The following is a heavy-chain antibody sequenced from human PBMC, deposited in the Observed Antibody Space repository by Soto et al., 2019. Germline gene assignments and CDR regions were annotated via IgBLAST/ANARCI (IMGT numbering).Heavy chain of an antibody. CDR2: IYYSGST. V-gene: IGHV4-30-4*01. Sequence: QVQLQESGPGLVKPSQTLSLTCTVSGGSISSGDYYWSWIRQPPGKGLEWIGYIYYSGSTYYTPSLRSRVTISVDTSKNQFSLKLSSVTAADTAVYYCARDGLYSTSRIDSWGQGTLVTVSS. D-gene: IGHD6-6*01. J-gene: IGHJ4*02. CDR3: ARDGLYSTSRIDS. CDR1: GGSISSGDYY.